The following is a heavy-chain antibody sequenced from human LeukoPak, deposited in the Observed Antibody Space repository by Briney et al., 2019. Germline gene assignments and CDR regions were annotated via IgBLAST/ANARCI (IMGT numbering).Heavy chain of an antibody. Sequence: GASLRLSCAASGFTVSSNYMSWVRKAPGKGLEWVSVIYSGGSTYYADSVKGRFTISRDNSKNTLYLQMNSLRVEDTAVYYCARDWDCTSSSCYDAFDIWGQGTMVTVSS. J-gene: IGHJ3*02. CDR1: GFTVSSNY. V-gene: IGHV3-53*01. CDR2: IYSGGST. CDR3: ARDWDCTSSSCYDAFDI. D-gene: IGHD2-2*01.